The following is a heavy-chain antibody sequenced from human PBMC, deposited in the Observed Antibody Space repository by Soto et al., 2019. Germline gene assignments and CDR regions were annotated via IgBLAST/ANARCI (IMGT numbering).Heavy chain of an antibody. J-gene: IGHJ5*02. CDR3: AGSMRRDHP. V-gene: IGHV4-39*07. Sequence: SETLSLTCTVSGGSISSSSYYWGWIRQPPGKGLEWIGEINHSGTTNYNPSLKSRVTISVDTSKNQFSLNLSSVTAADTAVYYCAGSMRRDHPWGQGTLVTVSS. CDR1: GGSISSSSYY. CDR2: INHSGTT.